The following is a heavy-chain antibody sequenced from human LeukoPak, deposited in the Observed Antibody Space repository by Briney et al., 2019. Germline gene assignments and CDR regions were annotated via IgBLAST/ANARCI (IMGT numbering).Heavy chain of an antibody. CDR1: GFTFSDYY. Sequence: GGSLRLSRAASGFTFSDYYMSWIRQAPGKGLEWVSYISSSSSYTNYADSVKGRFTISRDNAKNSLYLQMNSLRAEDTAVYYCARSGYDILTGYYNYWGQGTLVTVSS. CDR2: ISSSSSYT. V-gene: IGHV3-11*06. D-gene: IGHD3-9*01. CDR3: ARSGYDILTGYYNY. J-gene: IGHJ4*02.